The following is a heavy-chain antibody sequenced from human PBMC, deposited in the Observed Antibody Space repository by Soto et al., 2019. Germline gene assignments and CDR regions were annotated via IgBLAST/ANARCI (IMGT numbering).Heavy chain of an antibody. CDR2: ISYDGSNK. CDR3: APWFGAFDY. V-gene: IGHV3-30*03. D-gene: IGHD3-10*01. Sequence: QVQLVESGGGVVQPGRSLRLSCAASGFTFSSYGMLWVRQAPGKGLEWVAVISYDGSNKYYADSVKGRFTISRDNSKNTLYLQMNSLRAEDTAVYDCAPWFGAFDYWGQGTLVTVSS. CDR1: GFTFSSYG. J-gene: IGHJ4*02.